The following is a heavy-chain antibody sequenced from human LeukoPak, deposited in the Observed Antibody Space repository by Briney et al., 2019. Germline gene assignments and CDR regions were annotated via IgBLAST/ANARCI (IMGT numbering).Heavy chain of an antibody. Sequence: PPETLPLTCTVSGGSNSSYHWNWIRQPPGKGLEGIGYIYYSGSNNYNPSRKGRVTISVDTAKNPFSLKLSSVTAADTAVYYCARHRGKGFDYGGQGTLITVSA. D-gene: IGHD3-16*01. J-gene: IGHJ4*02. CDR3: ARHRGKGFDY. CDR1: GGSNSSYH. CDR2: IYYSGSN. V-gene: IGHV4-59*08.